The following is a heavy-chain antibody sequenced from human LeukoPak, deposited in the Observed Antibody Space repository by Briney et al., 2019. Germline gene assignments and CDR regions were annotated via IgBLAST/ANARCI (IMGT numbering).Heavy chain of an antibody. CDR2: ISSGSNYI. CDR1: GFTFSSYS. Sequence: PGKSLRLSCAASGFTFSSYSMYWVRQAPGKGLEWVSFISSGSNYIYYIDSVKGRFTISRDNAKNSLYLQMNSLRVEETAIYYCARVGCSGGTCYDYWGQGTLVTVSS. D-gene: IGHD2-15*01. V-gene: IGHV3-21*01. J-gene: IGHJ4*02. CDR3: ARVGCSGGTCYDY.